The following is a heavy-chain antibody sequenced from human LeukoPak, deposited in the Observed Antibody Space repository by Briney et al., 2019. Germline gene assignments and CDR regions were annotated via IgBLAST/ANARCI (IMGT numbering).Heavy chain of an antibody. D-gene: IGHD6-13*01. CDR2: IYYSGSA. Sequence: SETLSLTCTVSGGSISNYYWSWIRQPPGKGLEWIGYIYYSGSANYNPSLKSRVTISVDTSKNQFSLKLSSVTAADTAVYYCARVYYSSSYDYWYFDLWGRGTLVTVSS. CDR3: ARVYYSSSYDYWYFDL. V-gene: IGHV4-59*01. J-gene: IGHJ2*01. CDR1: GGSISNYY.